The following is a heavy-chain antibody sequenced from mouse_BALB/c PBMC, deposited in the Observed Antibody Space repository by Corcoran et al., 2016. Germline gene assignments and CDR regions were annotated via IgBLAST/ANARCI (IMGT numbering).Heavy chain of an antibody. CDR2: INPYNDGT. Sequence: EVQLQQSGPELVKPGASVKMSCKASGYTFTSYVMHWVKQKPGQGLEWIGYINPYNDGTKYNEKFTVKATLTSDNSSSTDYMARTSMTSEDSAVDYGARLYPGIAMDYWGQGTSGTVSS. CDR3: ARLYPGIAMDY. V-gene: IGHV1S136*01. CDR1: GYTFTSYV. J-gene: IGHJ4*01.